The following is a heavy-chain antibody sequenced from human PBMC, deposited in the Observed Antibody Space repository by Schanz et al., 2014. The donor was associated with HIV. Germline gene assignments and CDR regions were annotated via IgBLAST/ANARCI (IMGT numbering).Heavy chain of an antibody. CDR1: GFTISSYA. D-gene: IGHD6-13*01. CDR3: AKDKSRHTYSSSSIFDP. V-gene: IGHV3-30-3*01. CDR2: ISYDGSDK. Sequence: EQLVESGGGLVQPGGSLRLSCAASGFTISSYAFHWVRQAPGRGLEWVAVISYDGSDKDSADSVKGRFTISRDNSKNTVYLEINSLRPEDTAVCYCAKDKSRHTYSSSSIFDPWGQGTLVTVSS. J-gene: IGHJ5*02.